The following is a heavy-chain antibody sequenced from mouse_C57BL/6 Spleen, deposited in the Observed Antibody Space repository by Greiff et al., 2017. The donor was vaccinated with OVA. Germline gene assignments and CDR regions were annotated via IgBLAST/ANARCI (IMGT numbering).Heavy chain of an antibody. D-gene: IGHD2-3*01. CDR1: GFTFSDYY. Sequence: EVKLMESEGGLVQPGSSMKLSCTASGFTFSDYYMAWVRQVPEKGLEWVANINYDGSSTYYLDSLKSRFIISRDNAKNILYLQMSSLKSEDTATYYCARVDTTNYFDYWGQGTTLTVSS. CDR3: ARVDTTNYFDY. J-gene: IGHJ2*01. V-gene: IGHV5-16*01. CDR2: INYDGSST.